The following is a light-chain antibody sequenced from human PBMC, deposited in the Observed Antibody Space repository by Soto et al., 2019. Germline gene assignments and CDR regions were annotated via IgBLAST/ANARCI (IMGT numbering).Light chain of an antibody. CDR1: QSVSSN. Sequence: EIVMTQSPATLSLSPGERSTLSFGASQSVSSNLAWYQQKPGQGPRLLIYGASSRATGIPARFSGSGSATEFTLTISSLQSEDFAVYFCQQYNRWPLTFGQGTKVHI. CDR3: QQYNRWPLT. J-gene: IGKJ1*01. V-gene: IGKV3-15*01. CDR2: GAS.